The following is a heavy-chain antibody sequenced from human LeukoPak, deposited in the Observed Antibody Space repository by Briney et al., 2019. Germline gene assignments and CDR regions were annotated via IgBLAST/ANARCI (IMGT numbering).Heavy chain of an antibody. D-gene: IGHD3-10*01. Sequence: SGGSLRLSCAASGFTFSTYSMNWVRQAPGKGLEWVSAISGSGGSTYYADSVKGRFTISRDNSKNTLYLQMNSLRAEDTAVYYCAKDGGLLWFGELPRTFYYMDVWGKGTTVTVSS. J-gene: IGHJ6*03. V-gene: IGHV3-23*01. CDR3: AKDGGLLWFGELPRTFYYMDV. CDR2: ISGSGGST. CDR1: GFTFSTYS.